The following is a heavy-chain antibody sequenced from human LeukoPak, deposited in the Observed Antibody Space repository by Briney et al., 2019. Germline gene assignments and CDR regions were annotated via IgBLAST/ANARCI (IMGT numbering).Heavy chain of an antibody. CDR1: GYTLTELS. CDR2: FDPEDGET. D-gene: IGHD2-15*01. Sequence: SVKVSCKVSGYTLTELSMHWVRQAPGKGLEWMGGFDPEDGETIYAQKFQGRVTMTEDTSTDTAYMELSSLRSEDTAVYYCATDRYETARISASNWGQGTLVTVSS. J-gene: IGHJ4*02. V-gene: IGHV1-24*01. CDR3: ATDRYETARISASN.